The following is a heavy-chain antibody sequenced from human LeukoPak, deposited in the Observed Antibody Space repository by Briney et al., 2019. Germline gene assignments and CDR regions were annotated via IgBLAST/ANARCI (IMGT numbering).Heavy chain of an antibody. CDR1: GGXFSSYA. V-gene: IGHV1-69*13. D-gene: IGHD6-19*01. Sequence: SVKVSCKASGGXFSSYAISWVRQAPGQGLEWMGGIIPIFGTANYAQKFQGRVTITADESTSTAYMELSSLRSEDTAVYYCARSGYSSGWYLDGNWFDPWGQGTLVTVSS. J-gene: IGHJ5*02. CDR3: ARSGYSSGWYLDGNWFDP. CDR2: IIPIFGTA.